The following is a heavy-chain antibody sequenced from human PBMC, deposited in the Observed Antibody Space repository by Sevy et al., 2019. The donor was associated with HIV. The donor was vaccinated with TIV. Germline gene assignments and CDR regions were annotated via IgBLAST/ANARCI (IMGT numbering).Heavy chain of an antibody. Sequence: GGCLRLSCAASGFTFSSYSMNWVRQAPGKGLEWVSSISSSSSYIYYADSVKGRFTISRDNAKNSLYLQMNSLRAEDTAVYYCARVLAVDTATTGGYFDYWGQGTLVTVSS. V-gene: IGHV3-21*01. D-gene: IGHD5-18*01. CDR1: GFTFSSYS. J-gene: IGHJ4*02. CDR3: ARVLAVDTATTGGYFDY. CDR2: ISSSSSYI.